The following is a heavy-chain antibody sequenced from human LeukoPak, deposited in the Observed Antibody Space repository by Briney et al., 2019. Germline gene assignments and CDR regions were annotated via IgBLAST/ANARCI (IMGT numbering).Heavy chain of an antibody. Sequence: SETLSLTCTVSGGSISSYYWSWIRQPPGKGLEWIGYIYYSGSTNYNPSLKSRVTISVDTSKNQFSLKLSSVTAADTAVYYCARWLFLYGSPETYFDYWGQGTLVTVSS. D-gene: IGHD1-14*01. CDR1: GGSISSYY. V-gene: IGHV4-59*01. CDR2: IYYSGST. CDR3: ARWLFLYGSPETYFDY. J-gene: IGHJ4*02.